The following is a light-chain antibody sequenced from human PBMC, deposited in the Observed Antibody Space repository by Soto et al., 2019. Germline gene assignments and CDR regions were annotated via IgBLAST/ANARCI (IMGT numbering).Light chain of an antibody. CDR2: DAS. V-gene: IGKV1-33*01. J-gene: IGKJ5*01. CDR3: KQYENITT. CDR1: QNINNY. Sequence: DIQMTQSPSPLSASVGDRVTITCQASQNINNYLNWYQQKPGRAPKLQIYDASNLEAGVPSRFRGSGSGTDFTFTISRRQPEDMATYQWKQYENITTFGQGTRLEIK.